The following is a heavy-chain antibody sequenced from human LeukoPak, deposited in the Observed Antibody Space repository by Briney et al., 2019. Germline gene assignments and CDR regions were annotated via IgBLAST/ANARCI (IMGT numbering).Heavy chain of an antibody. Sequence: SETLSLTCTVSGGSIRGSSDYWGWIRQSPGKGLEWIGSVYYSGSTYYNPSLKSRVSISVDTSKNQFHVRLTSVTAADTAVYYCARNESVLATTSVNDFFYDWGQGTLVTVSS. CDR1: GGSIRGSSDY. J-gene: IGHJ4*02. CDR3: ARNESVLATTSVNDFFYD. D-gene: IGHD1-26*01. CDR2: VYYSGST. V-gene: IGHV4-39*01.